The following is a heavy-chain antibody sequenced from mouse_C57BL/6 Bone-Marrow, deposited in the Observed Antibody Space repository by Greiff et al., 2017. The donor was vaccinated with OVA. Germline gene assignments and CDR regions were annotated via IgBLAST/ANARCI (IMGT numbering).Heavy chain of an antibody. CDR1: GYTFTDYE. CDR2: IDPETGGT. J-gene: IGHJ3*01. CDR3: TRRTKPTWFAY. Sequence: QVHVKQSGAELVRPGASVTLSCKASGYTFTDYEMHWVKQTPVHGLEWIGAIDPETGGTAYNQKFKGKAILTADKSSSTAYMELRSLTSEDSAVYYCTRRTKPTWFAYWGQGTLVTVSA. V-gene: IGHV1-15*01.